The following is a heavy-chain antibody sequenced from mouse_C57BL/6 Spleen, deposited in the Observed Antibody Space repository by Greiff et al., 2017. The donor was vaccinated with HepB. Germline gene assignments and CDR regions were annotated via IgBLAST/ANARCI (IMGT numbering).Heavy chain of an antibody. V-gene: IGHV5-9-1*02. Sequence: EVKVEESGEGLVKPGGSLKLSCAASGFTFSSYAMSWVRQTPEKRLEWVAYISSGGDYIYYADTVKGRFTISRDNARNTLYLQMSSLKSEDTAMYYCTRGPYDYPAWFAYWGQGTLVTVSA. CDR1: GFTFSSYA. CDR2: ISSGGDYI. CDR3: TRGPYDYPAWFAY. D-gene: IGHD2-4*01. J-gene: IGHJ3*01.